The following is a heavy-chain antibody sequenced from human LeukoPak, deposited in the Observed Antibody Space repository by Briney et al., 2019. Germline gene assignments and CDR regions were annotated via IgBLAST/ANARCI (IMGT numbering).Heavy chain of an antibody. J-gene: IGHJ4*02. Sequence: GGSLRLSCAASGFTFSSYSMNWVRQAPGKGLEWVSSISSSSSYIYYADSVKGRFTISRDNAKNSLYLQMNSLRAEDTAVYYCATYGGSDYGDTTGGDYWGQGTLVTVSS. CDR3: ATYGGSDYGDTTGGDY. V-gene: IGHV3-21*01. D-gene: IGHD4-17*01. CDR2: ISSSSSYI. CDR1: GFTFSSYS.